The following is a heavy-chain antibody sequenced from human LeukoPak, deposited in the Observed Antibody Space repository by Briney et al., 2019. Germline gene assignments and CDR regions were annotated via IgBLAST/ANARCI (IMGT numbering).Heavy chain of an antibody. J-gene: IGHJ4*02. CDR3: AGNRITIFGVGSP. CDR2: ISDDGGIK. CDR1: GFTFSSYA. D-gene: IGHD3-3*01. V-gene: IGHV3-30-3*01. Sequence: GGSLRLSCAASGFTFSSYAMPWVRQAPGKGLEWVAVISDDGGIKLYTDSVKGRFSISRDNSKDTMSLEMNSLRAEDTAVYYCAGNRITIFGVGSPWGQGTLVTVSS.